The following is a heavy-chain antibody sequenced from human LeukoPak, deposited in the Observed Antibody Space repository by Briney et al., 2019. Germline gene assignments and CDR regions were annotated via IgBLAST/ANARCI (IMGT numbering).Heavy chain of an antibody. Sequence: GGSLRLSCAVSGFTVSTNYMSWVRQAPGKGLECVSVIYIGDSTAYTDSVKGRFTISKDNSKNMVYLHLNNVRPEDTAVHYCARDRTSVQVDLDVWGQGTTVTVSS. J-gene: IGHJ6*02. CDR2: IYIGDST. V-gene: IGHV3-66*01. D-gene: IGHD1/OR15-1a*01. CDR3: ARDRTSVQVDLDV. CDR1: GFTVSTNY.